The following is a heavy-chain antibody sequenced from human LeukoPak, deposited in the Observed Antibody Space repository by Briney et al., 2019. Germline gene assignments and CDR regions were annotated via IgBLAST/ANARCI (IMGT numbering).Heavy chain of an antibody. V-gene: IGHV3-53*01. Sequence: SGGSLRLSCAVSEFNVSSNYMNWVRQAPGKGLEWVSVIYSGGATYYADSVRGRFTISRDNSKNMVSLQMTSLGAEDTAVYYCARGRFSGPDDYWGQGTLVTVSS. CDR1: EFNVSSNY. D-gene: IGHD6-19*01. J-gene: IGHJ4*02. CDR3: ARGRFSGPDDY. CDR2: IYSGGAT.